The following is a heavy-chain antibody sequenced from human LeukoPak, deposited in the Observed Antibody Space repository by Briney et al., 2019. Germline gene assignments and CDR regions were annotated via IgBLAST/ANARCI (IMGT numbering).Heavy chain of an antibody. CDR1: GFTFTRYW. Sequence: GGSPRLSCAASGFTFTRYWMSWARQAPGKRLEWVANIKQDGSEKYSVDSVKGRFTVSRDNAKNSLYLQMNSLRAEDTAVYYCARINNDYGDYDYYYGMDVWGQGTTVTVSS. CDR2: IKQDGSEK. J-gene: IGHJ6*02. D-gene: IGHD4-17*01. CDR3: ARINNDYGDYDYYYGMDV. V-gene: IGHV3-7*01.